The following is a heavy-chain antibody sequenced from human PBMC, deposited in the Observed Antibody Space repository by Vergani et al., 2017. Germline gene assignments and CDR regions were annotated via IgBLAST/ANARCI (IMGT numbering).Heavy chain of an antibody. J-gene: IGHJ4*02. D-gene: IGHD3-10*01. Sequence: QVQLVESGGGVVQPGRSLRLSCAASGFTFSSYAMHWVRQAPGKGLEGVAVISYDGSNKYYADSVKGRFTISRDNSKNTLYLQMNSLRAEDTAVYYCARDRNYGSGRSYFDYWGQGTLVTVSS. CDR3: ARDRNYGSGRSYFDY. CDR2: ISYDGSNK. V-gene: IGHV3-30*04. CDR1: GFTFSSYA.